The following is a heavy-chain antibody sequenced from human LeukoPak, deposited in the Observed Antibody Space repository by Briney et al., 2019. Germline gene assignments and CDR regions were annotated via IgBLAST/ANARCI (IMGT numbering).Heavy chain of an antibody. Sequence: PGRSLRLSWAASGFTFRNYAMHWVRQAPGKGLEWVAVISYDKSNKYYADSVRGRFTISRDNSENTLYLQMNSLSAEDTAVYSCAREYLGEVFYDYWGQGTLVTVSS. J-gene: IGHJ4*02. CDR2: ISYDKSNK. CDR3: AREYLGEVFYDY. V-gene: IGHV3-30-3*01. D-gene: IGHD3-16*01. CDR1: GFTFRNYA.